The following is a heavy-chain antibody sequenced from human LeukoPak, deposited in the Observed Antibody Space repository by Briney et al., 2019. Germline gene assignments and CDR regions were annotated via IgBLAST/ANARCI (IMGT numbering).Heavy chain of an antibody. V-gene: IGHV4-31*03. Sequence: SQTLSLTCTVSGDSISSGGHYWSWIRQHPGKGLEWIGYIYYSGSTYYNPSLNSRVTISMGKSQNQFSLKLTSVTAADTAVYYCVRSQQAYGSGNSYYFDYWGQGTLVTVSS. D-gene: IGHD3-10*01. CDR3: VRSQQAYGSGNSYYFDY. CDR2: IYYSGST. J-gene: IGHJ4*02. CDR1: GDSISSGGHY.